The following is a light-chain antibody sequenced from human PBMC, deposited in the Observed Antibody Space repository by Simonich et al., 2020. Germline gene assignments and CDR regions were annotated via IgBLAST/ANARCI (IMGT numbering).Light chain of an antibody. V-gene: IGKV3-15*01. CDR3: QQYNNWPPT. J-gene: IGKJ4*01. CDR2: GAS. CDR1: QSVSSY. Sequence: EIVLTQSPATLSLSPGERATLSCRASQSVSSYLAWYQQKPGQAPRLLNYGASTRATGIPARFSGSGSGTEFTLTISSLQSEDFAVYYCQQYNNWPPTFGGGTKVEIK.